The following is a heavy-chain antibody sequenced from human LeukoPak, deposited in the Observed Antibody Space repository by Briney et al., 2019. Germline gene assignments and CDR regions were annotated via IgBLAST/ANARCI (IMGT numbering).Heavy chain of an antibody. J-gene: IGHJ6*02. Sequence: SQTLSLTCAISGDSVSSNSAAWNWIRQSPSRGLEWLGRTYYRSKWYNDYAVSVRSRITINPDTSKNQFSLQLNSVTPEDTAVHYCARHAYSNYNYYYYYGMDVWGQGTTVTVSS. V-gene: IGHV6-1*01. CDR1: GDSVSSNSAA. CDR3: ARHAYSNYNYYYYYGMDV. CDR2: TYYRSKWYN. D-gene: IGHD4-11*01.